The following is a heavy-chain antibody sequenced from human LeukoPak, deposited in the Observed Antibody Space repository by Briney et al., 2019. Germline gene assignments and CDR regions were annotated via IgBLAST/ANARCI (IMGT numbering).Heavy chain of an antibody. CDR3: AKAYSSGYWDYFDY. Sequence: GGSLRLSCAASGFTFRNYAMSWVRQAPGKGLEWVSGISGSGGSTYYADSVKGRFPISRDNSKNTLYMEMNSLRAEDSAVYYCAKAYSSGYWDYFDYWGQGTLVAVSS. J-gene: IGHJ4*02. D-gene: IGHD3-22*01. V-gene: IGHV3-23*01. CDR1: GFTFRNYA. CDR2: ISGSGGST.